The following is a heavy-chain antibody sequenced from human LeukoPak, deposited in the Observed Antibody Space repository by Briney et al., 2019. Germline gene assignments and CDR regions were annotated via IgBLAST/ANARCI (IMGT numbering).Heavy chain of an antibody. CDR3: TRADGAYDKGFFDY. CDR2: IRREANGGTA. V-gene: IGHV3-49*04. J-gene: IGHJ4*02. Sequence: PGGSLRLSCTTSGFTFGDYDMGWVRRAPGKGLEWVGLIRREANGGTAEYAASVKGRFTISRDDSKNVAFLHMNSLETEDTAVYYCTRADGAYDKGFFDYWGQGTLVTVSS. CDR1: GFTFGDYD. D-gene: IGHD5-12*01.